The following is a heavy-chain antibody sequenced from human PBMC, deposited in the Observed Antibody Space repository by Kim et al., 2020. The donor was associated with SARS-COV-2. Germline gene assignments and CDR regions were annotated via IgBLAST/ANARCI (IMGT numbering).Heavy chain of an antibody. CDR3: ARGDGDYDILTGYYRGADY. D-gene: IGHD3-9*01. CDR1: GGSFSGYY. Sequence: SETLSLTCAVYGGSFSGYYWSWIRQPPGKGLEWIGEINHSGSTNYNPSLKSRVTISVDTSKNQFSLKLSSVTAADTAVYYCARGDGDYDILTGYYRGADYWGQGTLVTVSS. V-gene: IGHV4-34*01. J-gene: IGHJ4*02. CDR2: INHSGST.